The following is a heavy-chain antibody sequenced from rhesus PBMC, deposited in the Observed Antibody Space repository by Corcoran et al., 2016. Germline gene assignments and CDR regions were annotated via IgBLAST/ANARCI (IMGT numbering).Heavy chain of an antibody. CDR3: ARDQGVNGVDLDS. J-gene: IGHJ6*01. Sequence: EVQLVESGGGLAKPGGSMRLSCAASGFSFSDYYMYWVRQAPGKGLEWVSGISYTGGSTYYADTWKGRFTIARENAKNTLYLQMDSLRAEDTAVYYCARDQGVNGVDLDSWGQGVVVTVSS. V-gene: IGHV3S18*01. CDR1: GFSFSDYY. D-gene: IGHD3-34*01. CDR2: ISYTGGST.